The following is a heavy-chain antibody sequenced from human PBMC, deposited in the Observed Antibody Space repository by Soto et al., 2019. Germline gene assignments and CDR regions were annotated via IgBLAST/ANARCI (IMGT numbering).Heavy chain of an antibody. CDR2: IYYSGST. CDR3: ARDLYYYDSSGYYLVQGMDV. CDR1: GGSISSGGYY. V-gene: IGHV4-31*03. D-gene: IGHD3-22*01. J-gene: IGHJ6*02. Sequence: QVQLQESGPGLVKPSQTLSLTCTVSGGSISSGGYYWSWIRQHPGKGLEWIGYIYYSGSTYYNPSLKIRVTISVDTSKNQFSLKLSSVTAADTAVYYCARDLYYYDSSGYYLVQGMDVWGQGTTVTVSS.